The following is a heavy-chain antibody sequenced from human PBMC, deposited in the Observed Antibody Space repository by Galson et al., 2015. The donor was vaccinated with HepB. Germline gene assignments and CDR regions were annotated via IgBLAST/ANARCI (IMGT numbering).Heavy chain of an antibody. D-gene: IGHD5-24*01. CDR3: AKRKINAFDL. V-gene: IGHV1-18*01. CDR2: ISPYNGNT. Sequence: SVKVSCKASGYTFTSYGISWVRQAPGQGLDWMGWISPYNGNTNYAQKLQGRVTMTTDISTNTAYMELRSLRSDDTAIYYCAKRKINAFDLWGQGTLVTVSS. CDR1: GYTFTSYG. J-gene: IGHJ3*01.